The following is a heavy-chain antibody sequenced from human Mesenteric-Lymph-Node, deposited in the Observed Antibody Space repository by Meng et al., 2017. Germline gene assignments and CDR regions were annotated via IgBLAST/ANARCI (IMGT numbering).Heavy chain of an antibody. CDR2: INTNTGNP. J-gene: IGHJ4*02. Sequence: QVKLVESGYELKKPWASGKVAWKASGYTFTSYAMNWVRQAPGQGLEWMGWINTNTGNPTYAQGFTGRFVFSLDTSVSTAYLQISSLKAEDTAVYYCARDKIAVAGITGDYWGQGTLVTVSS. CDR3: ARDKIAVAGITGDY. V-gene: IGHV7-4-1*02. D-gene: IGHD6-19*01. CDR1: GYTFTSYA.